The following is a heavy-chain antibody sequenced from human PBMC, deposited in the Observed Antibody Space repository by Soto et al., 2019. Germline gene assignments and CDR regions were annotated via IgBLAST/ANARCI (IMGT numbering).Heavy chain of an antibody. V-gene: IGHV2-5*02. J-gene: IGHJ6*02. CDR2: IYWDDDK. D-gene: IGHD3-3*01. Sequence: QITLKESGPTLVKPTQTLTLTCTFSGFSLSTSGVGVGWIRQPPGKALEWLALIYWDDDKRYSPSLKSRLTXPXDXHKNRVVLTMTYMHPVDTAKYYSAHLITILGYGMDVWGQGTAGTVSS. CDR3: AHLITILGYGMDV. CDR1: GFSLSTSGVG.